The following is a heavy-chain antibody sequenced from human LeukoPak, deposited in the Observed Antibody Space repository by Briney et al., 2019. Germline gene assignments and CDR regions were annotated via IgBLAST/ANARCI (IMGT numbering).Heavy chain of an antibody. CDR3: ARDLRYFDWSPFDY. CDR2: ISSSGSTI. CDR1: GFTFSSYE. Sequence: PGGSLRLSCAASGFTFSSYEMNWVRQAPGKGPEWVSYISSSGSTIYYADSVKGRFTISRDNAKNSLYLQMNSLRAEDTAVYYCARDLRYFDWSPFDYWGQGTLVTVSS. J-gene: IGHJ4*02. V-gene: IGHV3-48*03. D-gene: IGHD3-9*01.